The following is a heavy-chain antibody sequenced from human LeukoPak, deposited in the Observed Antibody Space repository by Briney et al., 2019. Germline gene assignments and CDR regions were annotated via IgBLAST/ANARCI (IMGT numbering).Heavy chain of an antibody. D-gene: IGHD3-3*01. Sequence: PSETLSLTCAVYGGSFSGYYWSWIRQPPGKGLEWIGEINHSGSTNYNPSLKSRVTISVDTSKSQFSLKLSSVTAADTAVYYCARGKGTIFGVVTRFFDYWGQGTLVTVSS. CDR2: INHSGST. CDR1: GGSFSGYY. CDR3: ARGKGTIFGVVTRFFDY. V-gene: IGHV4-34*01. J-gene: IGHJ4*02.